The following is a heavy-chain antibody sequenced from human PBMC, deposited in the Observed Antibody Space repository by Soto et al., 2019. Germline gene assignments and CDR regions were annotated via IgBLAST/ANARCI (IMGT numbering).Heavy chain of an antibody. J-gene: IGHJ4*02. D-gene: IGHD6-25*01. CDR3: AREAGWQRMVPYD. Sequence: QVQLVQSGTEVKKPGASVHVSCKAFGYTFPSYGFSWVRQVPGQGLEWLGWISAFNGATQYAQTMKGRLTVTTDTSTTTVHMELRSLTPADTAVYYCAREAGWQRMVPYDWGQGTLVTVS. CDR1: GYTFPSYG. CDR2: ISAFNGAT. V-gene: IGHV1-18*04.